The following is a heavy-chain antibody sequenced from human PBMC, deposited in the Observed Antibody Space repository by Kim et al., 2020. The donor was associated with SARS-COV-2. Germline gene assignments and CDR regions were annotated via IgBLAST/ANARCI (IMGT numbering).Heavy chain of an antibody. CDR2: IYSGGST. CDR1: GFTVSSNY. D-gene: IGHD3-10*01. V-gene: IGHV3-53*01. J-gene: IGHJ4*02. Sequence: GGSLRLSCAASGFTVSSNYMSWVRQAPGKGLEWVSVIYSGGSTYYADSVKGRFTISRDNSKNTLYLQMNSLRAEDTAVYYCARDPGTYGPGYYFDYWGQGTLVTVSS. CDR3: ARDPGTYGPGYYFDY.